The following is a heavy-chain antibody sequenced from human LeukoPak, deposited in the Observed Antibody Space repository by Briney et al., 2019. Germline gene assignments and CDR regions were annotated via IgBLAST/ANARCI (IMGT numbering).Heavy chain of an antibody. Sequence: GGSLRLSCAASGFTFDDYAMHWVRQAPGKGLEWVSLISGDGGSTYYADSVKGRSTISRDNSKNSLYLQMNSLRTEGTAFYYCAKVGSSWYYAFDIWGQGTMVTVSS. J-gene: IGHJ3*02. CDR3: AKVGSSWYYAFDI. V-gene: IGHV3-43*02. D-gene: IGHD6-13*01. CDR1: GFTFDDYA. CDR2: ISGDGGST.